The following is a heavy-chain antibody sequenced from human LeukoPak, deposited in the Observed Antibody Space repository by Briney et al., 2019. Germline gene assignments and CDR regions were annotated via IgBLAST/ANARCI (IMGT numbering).Heavy chain of an antibody. Sequence: PGGSLRLSCAASGFTFSSYEMNWVRQAPGQGLEWVAYISSTGNTVHYAGSVKGRFTNSRDNAKNSLYLQMNRLRAEDTAVYYCTKETPQMDVWGTRTTVIVSS. V-gene: IGHV3-48*03. CDR1: GFTFSSYE. CDR2: ISSTGNTV. D-gene: IGHD2-15*01. CDR3: TKETPQMDV. J-gene: IGHJ6*04.